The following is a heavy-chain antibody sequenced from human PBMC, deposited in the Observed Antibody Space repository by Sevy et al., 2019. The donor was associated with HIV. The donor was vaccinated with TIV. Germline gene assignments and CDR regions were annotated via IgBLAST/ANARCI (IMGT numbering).Heavy chain of an antibody. Sequence: GESLKISCKGSGYSFTSYWIGWVRPMPGKGLEWMGIIYPGYSDTRYSPTFQGQVTLSPDKSISTAYLQWNSLKASDTAMYYCARQPSGYCSGGSCTGNYYYYGMDVWDQGTTVTVSS. D-gene: IGHD2-15*01. V-gene: IGHV5-51*01. CDR2: IYPGYSDT. CDR1: GYSFTSYW. J-gene: IGHJ6*02. CDR3: ARQPSGYCSGGSCTGNYYYYGMDV.